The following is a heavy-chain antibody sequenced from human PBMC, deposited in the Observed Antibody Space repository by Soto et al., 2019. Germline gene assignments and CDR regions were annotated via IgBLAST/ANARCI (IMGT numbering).Heavy chain of an antibody. D-gene: IGHD2-2*01. Sequence: SETLSLTCAVYGGSFSGYYWSWIRQPPGKGLEWIGEINHSGSTNYNPSLKSRVTISVDTSKNQFSLKLSSVTAADKAVYYCARTKSTTSCYLRYWGQGTLVTVSS. CDR2: INHSGST. J-gene: IGHJ4*02. CDR1: GGSFSGYY. V-gene: IGHV4-34*01. CDR3: ARTKSTTSCYLRY.